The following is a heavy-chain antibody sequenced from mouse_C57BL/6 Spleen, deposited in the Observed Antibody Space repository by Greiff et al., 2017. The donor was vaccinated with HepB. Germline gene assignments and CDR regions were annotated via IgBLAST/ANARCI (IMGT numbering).Heavy chain of an antibody. Sequence: VQLQQSGAELVKPGASVKLSCKASGYTFTEYTIHWVKQRSGQGLVWIGWCYPGSGSIKYNEKFKDKATFTADKSSSSFYMELSRLTSEDFAVYFCARHEEIGYYFDYWGQGTTLIVSS. V-gene: IGHV1-62-2*01. CDR2: CYPGSGSI. CDR3: ARHEEIGYYFDY. CDR1: GYTFTEYT. J-gene: IGHJ2*01. D-gene: IGHD2-2*01.